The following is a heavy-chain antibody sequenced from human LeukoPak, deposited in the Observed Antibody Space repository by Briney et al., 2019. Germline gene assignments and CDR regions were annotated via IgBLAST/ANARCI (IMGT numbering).Heavy chain of an antibody. CDR3: ARVGEIVVVPAANSTFGWERLCYYYYMDV. V-gene: IGHV3-20*04. CDR2: INWNGGST. D-gene: IGHD2-2*01. J-gene: IGHJ6*03. CDR1: GFTFDDYG. Sequence: PGGSLRLSCAASGFTFDDYGMSWVRQAPGKGLEWVSGINWNGGSTGYADSVKGRFTISRDNAKNSLYLQMNSLRAEDTALYYCARVGEIVVVPAANSTFGWERLCYYYYMDVWGKGTTVTVSS.